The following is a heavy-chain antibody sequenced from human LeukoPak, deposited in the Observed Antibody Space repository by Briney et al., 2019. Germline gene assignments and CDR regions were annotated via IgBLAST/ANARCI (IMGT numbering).Heavy chain of an antibody. D-gene: IGHD3-10*01. CDR2: INPNSGGT. CDR1: GYTFTGYY. CDR3: ARPLRGANWFDP. V-gene: IGHV1-2*02. J-gene: IGHJ5*02. Sequence: ASVKASCKASGYTFTGYYMHWVRQAPGQGLEWMGWINPNSGGTNYAQKFQGRVTMTRDTSISTAYMELSRFRSDDKHGYYWARPLRGANWFDPWGQGTMVTVSS.